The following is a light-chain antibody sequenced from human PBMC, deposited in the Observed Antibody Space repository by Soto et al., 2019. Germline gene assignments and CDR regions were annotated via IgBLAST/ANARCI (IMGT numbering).Light chain of an antibody. Sequence: EIVMTQSPATLSVSPGGRATLSCRASQSVSTNLAWYQQKPGQTPRHLIYGASTRATGIPARFGGSGSETELTLTISSVQSEVFVVYYCQQYINWPPWTFRQGTRVENK. CDR1: QSVSTN. CDR2: GAS. CDR3: QQYINWPPWT. V-gene: IGKV3-15*01. J-gene: IGKJ1*01.